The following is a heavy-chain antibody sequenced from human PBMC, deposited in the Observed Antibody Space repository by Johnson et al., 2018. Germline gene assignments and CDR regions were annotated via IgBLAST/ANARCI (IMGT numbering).Heavy chain of an antibody. J-gene: IGHJ3*02. V-gene: IGHV3-13*01. D-gene: IGHD2-15*01. CDR2: IGTAGDT. CDR3: ARGCSGGSCLDAFDI. CDR1: GFTFSSYD. Sequence: EVQLVESGGGLVQPGGSLRLSCAASGFTFSSYDMHWVRQATGKGLEWVSAIGTAGDTYYPGSVKGRFTISRENAKNSLYLQMNSLRAGDTAVYYCARGCSGGSCLDAFDIWGQGTMVTVSS.